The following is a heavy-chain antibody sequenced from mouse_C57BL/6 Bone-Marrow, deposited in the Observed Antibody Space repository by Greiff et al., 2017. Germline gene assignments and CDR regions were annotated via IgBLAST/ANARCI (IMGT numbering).Heavy chain of an antibody. CDR2: IYPRSGNT. V-gene: IGHV1-81*01. J-gene: IGHJ2*01. Sequence: QVQLKESGAELARPGASVKLSCKASGYTFTSSGISWVKQRTGQGLEWIGEIYPRSGNTYSNEKFKDKATMTADTSSSTAYMELRSLTSYDTAVCFCARLGQGYWGQGTTLTVSS. CDR1: GYTFTSSG. D-gene: IGHD3-3*01. CDR3: ARLGQGY.